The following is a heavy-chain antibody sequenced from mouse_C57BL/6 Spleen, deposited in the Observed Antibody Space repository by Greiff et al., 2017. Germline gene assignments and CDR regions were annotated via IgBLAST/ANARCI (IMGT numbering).Heavy chain of an antibody. CDR1: GYTFTGYW. CDR3: ARGRITTVVARYWYFDV. D-gene: IGHD1-1*01. V-gene: IGHV1-9*01. J-gene: IGHJ1*03. Sequence: QVQLQQSGAELMKPGASVKLSCKATGYTFTGYWIEWVKQRPGHGLEWIGEIIPGSGSTNYNEKFKGKATFTADTSSNTAYMQLSSLTTEDSAIYYCARGRITTVVARYWYFDVWGTGTTVTVS. CDR2: IIPGSGST.